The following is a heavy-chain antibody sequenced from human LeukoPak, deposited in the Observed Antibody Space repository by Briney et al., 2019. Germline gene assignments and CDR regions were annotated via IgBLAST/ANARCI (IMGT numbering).Heavy chain of an antibody. D-gene: IGHD5-24*01. Sequence: ASVKVSCKASGGTFTFGTAGVTWVRQASGQRLEWLGGIIPLFDSPHYAPNFQGRLTIAADRFSGVAYMDLSSLSSEDTAVYYCARAYIVNTNGDNVYYYMDVWGTGTTVTVSS. J-gene: IGHJ6*03. V-gene: IGHV1-69*06. CDR3: ARAYIVNTNGDNVYYYMDV. CDR2: IIPLFDSP. CDR1: GGTFTFGTAG.